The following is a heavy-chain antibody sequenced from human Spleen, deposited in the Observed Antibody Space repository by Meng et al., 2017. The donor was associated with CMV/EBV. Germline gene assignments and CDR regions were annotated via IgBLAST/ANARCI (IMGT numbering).Heavy chain of an antibody. CDR3: ARGGGVGATSDSPLAY. D-gene: IGHD1-26*01. J-gene: IGHJ4*02. V-gene: IGHV1-18*01. CDR2: IRVYNGNT. CDR1: YPFTNSG. Sequence: YPFTNSGITWVRQARGQGLEWMGWIRVYNGNTRYPQNLQGRVTMTTDTSTSTAYMELRSLRSDDTAVYYCARGGGVGATSDSPLAYWGQGTLVTVSS.